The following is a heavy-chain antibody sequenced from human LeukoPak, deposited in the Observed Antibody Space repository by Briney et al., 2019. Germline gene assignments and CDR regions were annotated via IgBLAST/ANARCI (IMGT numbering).Heavy chain of an antibody. D-gene: IGHD2-8*01. CDR1: GGSISSYY. V-gene: IGHV4-59*12. CDR3: ARDADCTNGVCYSFDP. CDR2: IYYSGST. Sequence: SETLSLTCTVSGGSISSYYWSWIRQPPGKGLEWIGYIYYSGSTNYNPSLKSRVTISVDTSKNQFSLKLSSVTAADTAVYYCARDADCTNGVCYSFDPWGQGTLVTVSS. J-gene: IGHJ5*02.